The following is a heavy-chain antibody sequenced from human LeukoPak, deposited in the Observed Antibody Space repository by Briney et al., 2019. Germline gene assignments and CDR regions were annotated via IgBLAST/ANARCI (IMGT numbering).Heavy chain of an antibody. CDR2: ISGSGRVI. Sequence: GGSLRLSCAASGFTLSGYEMNWVRQAPGKGLEWVSYISGSGRVIYYAESVKGRFTISRDSAKNSLYLQMNSLRAEDTAVYYCARDSNYDILTGLDAFVIWGQGTMVTVSS. D-gene: IGHD3-9*01. V-gene: IGHV3-48*03. J-gene: IGHJ3*02. CDR1: GFTLSGYE. CDR3: ARDSNYDILTGLDAFVI.